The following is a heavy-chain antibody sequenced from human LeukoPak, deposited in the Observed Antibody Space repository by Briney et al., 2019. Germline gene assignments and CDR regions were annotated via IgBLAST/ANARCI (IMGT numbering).Heavy chain of an antibody. V-gene: IGHV4-4*07. CDR1: GGSISSYY. CDR2: IYTSGST. CDR3: ARVRLVGYDILTGYYSFDY. J-gene: IGHJ4*02. D-gene: IGHD3-9*01. Sequence: SETLSLTCTVSGGSISSYYWSWIRQPAGKGLEWIGRIYTSGSTNYNPSLKSRVAMSVDTSKNQFSLKLSSVTAADTAVYYCARVRLVGYDILTGYYSFDYWGQGTLVTVSS.